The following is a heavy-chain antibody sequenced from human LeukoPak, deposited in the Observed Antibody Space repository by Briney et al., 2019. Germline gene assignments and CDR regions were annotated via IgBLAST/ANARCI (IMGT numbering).Heavy chain of an antibody. CDR1: GFTFDDYA. J-gene: IGHJ5*02. CDR2: ISWNSGSI. CDR3: AKGRDKYQLLSKNWFDP. V-gene: IGHV3-9*01. Sequence: GRSLRLSCAASGFTFDDYAMHWVRQAPGKGLEWVSGISWNSGSIGYADSVRGRFTISRDNAKNSLYLQMNSLRAEDTALYYCAKGRDKYQLLSKNWFDPWGEGTLVTVSS. D-gene: IGHD2-2*01.